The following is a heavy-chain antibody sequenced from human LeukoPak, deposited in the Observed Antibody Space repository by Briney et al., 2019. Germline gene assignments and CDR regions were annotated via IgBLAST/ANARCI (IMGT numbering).Heavy chain of an antibody. CDR1: GGSISSGGYY. D-gene: IGHD6-6*01. CDR3: ARVRGSIAASNFDY. V-gene: IGHV4-31*03. CDR2: IYYSGST. J-gene: IGHJ4*02. Sequence: SETLSLTCTVSGGSISSGGYYWSWSRQHPGKGLEWIGYIYYSGSTYYNPSLKSRVTISVDTSKNQFSLKLSSVTAADTAVYYCARVRGSIAASNFDYWGQGTLVTVSS.